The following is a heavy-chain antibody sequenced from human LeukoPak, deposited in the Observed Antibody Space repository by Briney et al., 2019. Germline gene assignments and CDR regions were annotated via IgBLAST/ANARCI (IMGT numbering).Heavy chain of an antibody. Sequence: PGGSLRLSCAASGFTFSSYSMNWVRQAPGKGLEWVSSISSSSSYIYYADSVKGRFTISRDNAKNSLYLQMNSLRAEDTAVYYCARDLRGVIVGANEVPRAFDIWGQGTMVTVSS. CDR3: ARDLRGVIVGANEVPRAFDI. D-gene: IGHD1-26*01. CDR2: ISSSSSYI. CDR1: GFTFSSYS. J-gene: IGHJ3*02. V-gene: IGHV3-21*01.